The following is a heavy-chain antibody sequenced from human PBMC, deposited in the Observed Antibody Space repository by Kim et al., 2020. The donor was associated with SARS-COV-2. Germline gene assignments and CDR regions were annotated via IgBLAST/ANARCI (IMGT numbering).Heavy chain of an antibody. D-gene: IGHD3-10*01. V-gene: IGHV3-30*18. CDR2: ISYDGNSK. CDR1: GFTFSSDA. CDR3: AKDRGSGTLDY. Sequence: GGSLRLSCIASGFTFSSDAMHWVRQAPGKGLEWVAVISYDGNSKYYVDSVKGRFTVSRDNSKNTLYLQMNSLRPEDTAVYYCAKDRGSGTLDYWGQGTLVTVSS. J-gene: IGHJ4*02.